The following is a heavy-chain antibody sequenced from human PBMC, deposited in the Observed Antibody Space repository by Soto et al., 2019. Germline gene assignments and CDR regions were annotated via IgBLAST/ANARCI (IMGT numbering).Heavy chain of an antibody. V-gene: IGHV3-21*01. J-gene: IGHJ4*02. D-gene: IGHD1-26*01. CDR1: GFTFSSYS. Sequence: EVQLVESGGGLVKPGGSLRLSCAGSGFTFSSYSMYWVRQAPGKGLEWVSSISSSSSYIYYADSVKGRFTISRDNAKNSLYRQMNSLRADDTAVYYCARGVKGSDYCGQGSLVTVSS. CDR3: ARGVKGSDY. CDR2: ISSSSSYI.